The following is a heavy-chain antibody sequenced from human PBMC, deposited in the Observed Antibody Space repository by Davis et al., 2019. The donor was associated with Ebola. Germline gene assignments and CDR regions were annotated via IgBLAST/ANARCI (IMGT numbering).Heavy chain of an antibody. V-gene: IGHV3-30-3*01. CDR1: GFTFSSYA. CDR2: ISYDGSNK. D-gene: IGHD3-22*01. J-gene: IGHJ4*02. Sequence: GESLKISCAASGFTFSSYAMHWVRQAPGKGLEWVAVISYDGSNKYYADSVKGRFTISRDNSKNTLYLQMNSLRAEDTAVYYCARDSSRFTPQYYYDSSGPDYWGQGTLVTVSS. CDR3: ARDSSRFTPQYYYDSSGPDY.